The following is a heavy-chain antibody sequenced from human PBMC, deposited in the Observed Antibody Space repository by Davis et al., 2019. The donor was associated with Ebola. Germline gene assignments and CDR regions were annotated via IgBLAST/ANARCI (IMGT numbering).Heavy chain of an antibody. CDR3: ARVSTGTDFDY. J-gene: IGHJ4*02. CDR2: ISAYNGNT. Sequence: AASVKVSCKASGYSFKNYAISWVRQAPGQGLEWMGWISAYNGNTNYAQKLQGRVTMTTDTSTSTAYMELRSLRSDDTAVYYCARVSTGTDFDYWGQGTLVTVSS. V-gene: IGHV1-18*01. CDR1: GYSFKNYA. D-gene: IGHD1-1*01.